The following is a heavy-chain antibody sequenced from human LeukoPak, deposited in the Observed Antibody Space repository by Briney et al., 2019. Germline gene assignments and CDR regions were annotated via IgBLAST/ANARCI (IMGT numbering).Heavy chain of an antibody. J-gene: IGHJ4*02. CDR1: GFTFSTYA. CDR3: AKAPVGHCSGAFCYHFDS. V-gene: IGHV3-23*01. CDR2: ISGDNPGT. Sequence: GRSLRLSCAASGFTFSTYAMSWVRQTPGKRLEWVAAISGDNPGTYHANSVKGRFTISRDNSKNTLHLQMSGLRAEDTARYYCAKAPVGHCSGAFCYHFDSWGQGTLVTVSS. D-gene: IGHD2-15*01.